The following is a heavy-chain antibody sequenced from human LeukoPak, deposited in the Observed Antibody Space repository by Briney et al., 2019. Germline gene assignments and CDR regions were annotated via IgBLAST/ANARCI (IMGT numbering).Heavy chain of an antibody. CDR1: GYSFTSYW. CDR2: IYPGDSDT. V-gene: IGHV5-51*01. Sequence: KCGESLKISCKGSGYSFTSYWIGWVRQMPGKGLEWMGTIYPGDSDTRYSPSFQGQVTISADKSISTAYLQWSSLKASDTAMYYCARGGHYYYGSDSFDYWGQGTLVTVSS. D-gene: IGHD3-10*01. J-gene: IGHJ4*02. CDR3: ARGGHYYYGSDSFDY.